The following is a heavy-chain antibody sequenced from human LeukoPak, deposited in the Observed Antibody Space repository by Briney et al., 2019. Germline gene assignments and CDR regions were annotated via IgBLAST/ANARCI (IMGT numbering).Heavy chain of an antibody. V-gene: IGHV3-74*01. CDR2: INSDGSST. J-gene: IGHJ6*02. CDR1: GFTFSSYW. CDR3: ARGPTPDESGYYYYYGMDV. D-gene: IGHD1-14*01. Sequence: GGSLRLSCAASGFTFSSYWMHWVRQAPGKGLGWVSRINSDGSSTSYADSVKGRFTISRDNAKNTLYLQMNSLRAEDTAVYYCARGPTPDESGYYYYYGMDVWGQGTTVTVSS.